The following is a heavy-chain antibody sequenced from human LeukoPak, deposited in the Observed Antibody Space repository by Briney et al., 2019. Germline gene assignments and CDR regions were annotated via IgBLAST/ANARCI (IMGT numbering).Heavy chain of an antibody. Sequence: SETLSLTCTVSGGSISSSSYYWSWIRQPPGKGLEWIGYIYYSGSTNYNPSLKSRVTISVDTSKNQFSLKLSSVTAADTAVYYCARGGVGATAHSPANWGQGTLVTVSS. J-gene: IGHJ4*02. CDR1: GGSISSSSYY. CDR2: IYYSGST. V-gene: IGHV4-61*01. D-gene: IGHD1-26*01. CDR3: ARGGVGATAHSPAN.